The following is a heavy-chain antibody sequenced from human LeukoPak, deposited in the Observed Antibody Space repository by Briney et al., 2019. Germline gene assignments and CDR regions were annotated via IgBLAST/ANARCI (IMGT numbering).Heavy chain of an antibody. J-gene: IGHJ4*02. V-gene: IGHV3-23*01. D-gene: IGHD6-13*01. CDR3: AKDGVAAAGSDY. CDR2: ISGSGGRT. CDR1: GFTFSSYV. Sequence: GSLRLSCAASGFTFSSYVMSWVRQAPGKGLEWVSAISGSGGRTYYADSVKGRFTISRDNSKNTLYLQMNSLRAEDTALYYCAKDGVAAAGSDYWGQGTLVTVSS.